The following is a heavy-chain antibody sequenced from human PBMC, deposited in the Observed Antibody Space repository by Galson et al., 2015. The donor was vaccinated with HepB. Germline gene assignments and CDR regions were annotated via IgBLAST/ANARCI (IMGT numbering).Heavy chain of an antibody. V-gene: IGHV4-34*01. J-gene: IGHJ5*02. CDR1: GGSFSGYY. Sequence: SETLSLTCAVYGGSFSGYYWSWIRQPPGKGLEWIGEINHSGSTNYNPSLKSRVTISVDTSKNQFSLKLSSVTAADTAVYYCASVLLWFGNHVRFDPWGQGTLVTVSS. D-gene: IGHD3-10*01. CDR3: ASVLLWFGNHVRFDP. CDR2: INHSGST.